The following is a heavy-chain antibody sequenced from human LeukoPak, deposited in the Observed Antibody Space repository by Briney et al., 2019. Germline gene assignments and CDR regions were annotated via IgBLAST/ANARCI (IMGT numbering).Heavy chain of an antibody. D-gene: IGHD1-26*01. CDR2: IKQDGSEE. V-gene: IGHV3-7*01. J-gene: IGHJ4*02. CDR1: GFTFSSYW. Sequence: GGSLRLSCAASGFTFSSYWMSWVRQAPGKGLEWVANIKQDGSEEYYVDSVKGRFTISRDNAKNSLYLQMNSLRAEDTAVYYCARDAKVGAEQDYFDYWGQGTLVTVSS. CDR3: ARDAKVGAEQDYFDY.